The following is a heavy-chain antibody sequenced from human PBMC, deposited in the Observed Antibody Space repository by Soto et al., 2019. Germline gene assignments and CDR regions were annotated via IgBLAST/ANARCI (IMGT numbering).Heavy chain of an antibody. CDR1: GFTFSSYG. CDR3: ASDDSSWGSYRQPIDY. J-gene: IGHJ4*02. V-gene: IGHV3-33*01. CDR2: IWYDGSNK. Sequence: QVQLVESGGGVVQPGRSLRLSCAASGFTFSSYGMHWVRQAPGKGLEWVAVIWYDGSNKYYADSVKGRFTISRDNSKNTLYLQMNSVRAEDTAVYYCASDDSSWGSYRQPIDYWVQGTLVTVSS. D-gene: IGHD3-16*02.